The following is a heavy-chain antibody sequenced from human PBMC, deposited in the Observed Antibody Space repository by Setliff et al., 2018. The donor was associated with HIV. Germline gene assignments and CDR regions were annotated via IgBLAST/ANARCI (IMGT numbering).Heavy chain of an antibody. J-gene: IGHJ5*02. CDR3: ARGAYCGGASCSLTRFDP. CDR1: GGSFSGFY. V-gene: IGHV4-34*01. D-gene: IGHD2-15*01. CDR2: IKHGGSA. Sequence: SETLSLTCAVYGGSFSGFYWTWIRQPPGKGLEWIGEIKHGGSANYNPSLKNRVTISVDGSTNQFSLKLGSVTAADAAVYYCARGAYCGGASCSLTRFDPWGQGTLVTVSS.